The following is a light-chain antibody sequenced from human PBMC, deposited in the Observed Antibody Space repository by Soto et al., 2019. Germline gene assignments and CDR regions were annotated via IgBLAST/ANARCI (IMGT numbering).Light chain of an antibody. J-gene: IGLJ3*02. CDR1: ALAKKY. V-gene: IGLV3-27*01. CDR3: YSATDKNLRV. CDR2: QDS. Sequence: SYELTQPSSVSVSPGQTAKITCSGDALAKKYVRWFQQKPGQAPVMVIYQDSERPSGIPERFSGSSSGTTATLTISGAQVEDEADYYCYSATDKNLRVFGGGTKLTVL.